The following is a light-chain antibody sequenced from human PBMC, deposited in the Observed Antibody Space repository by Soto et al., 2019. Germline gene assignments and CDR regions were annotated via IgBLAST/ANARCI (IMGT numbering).Light chain of an antibody. CDR3: QSYDSSLSGSV. V-gene: IGLV1-40*01. CDR2: GNI. J-gene: IGLJ2*01. Sequence: QLVLTQPPSVSGAPGQRVTISCTGSSSNIGAGYDVHWYQQLPGTAPKLLIYGNINRPSGVPDRFSGSKSGTSASLAITGLQAEDEADYYCQSYDSSLSGSVFGGGTKLTVL. CDR1: SSNIGAGYD.